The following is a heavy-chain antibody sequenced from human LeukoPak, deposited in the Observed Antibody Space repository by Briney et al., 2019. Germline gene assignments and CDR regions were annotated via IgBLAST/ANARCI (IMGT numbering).Heavy chain of an antibody. CDR2: IYYSGTT. V-gene: IGHV4-39*01. CDR3: ARHSTTWYGDY. J-gene: IGHJ4*02. Sequence: PLETLSLTCTVSGGSISSSSYYWGWIRQPPGKGLEWIGSIYYSGTTNYNPSLKSRVTISVDTSKNQFSLNLSSVTAADTALYYCARHSTTWYGDYWGQGTLVTVSS. D-gene: IGHD6-13*01. CDR1: GGSISSSSYY.